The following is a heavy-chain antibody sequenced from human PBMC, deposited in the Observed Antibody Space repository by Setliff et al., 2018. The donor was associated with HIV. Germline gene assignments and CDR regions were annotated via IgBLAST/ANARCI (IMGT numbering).Heavy chain of an antibody. CDR3: ARGRGRYYDSRSYLDY. Sequence: GASVKVSCKTSGYTLTSYDINWVRQATGQGLEWMGWMNPNSGNRGYAQKFQGRVTISRNTSISTAYMELSGLRSEDTAVYYCARGRGRYYDSRSYLDYWGQGTLVTVSS. CDR2: MNPNSGNR. J-gene: IGHJ4*02. V-gene: IGHV1-8*03. D-gene: IGHD3-22*01. CDR1: GYTLTSYD.